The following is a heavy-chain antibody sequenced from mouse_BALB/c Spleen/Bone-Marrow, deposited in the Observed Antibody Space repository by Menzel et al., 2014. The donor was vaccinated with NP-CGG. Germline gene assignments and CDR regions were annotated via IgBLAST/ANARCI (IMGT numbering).Heavy chain of an antibody. CDR1: DYSFTDYY. CDR3: ARPEGIYYYGSSYAMDY. J-gene: IGHJ4*01. D-gene: IGHD1-1*01. Sequence: LAKTGASVKISCKASDYSFTDYYMHWVKQTHGKSLEWIGYISCYNGATSYNQKFKGKATFTVDTSSSSANMQFSSLTSEDSAVYYCARPEGIYYYGSSYAMDYCGQGTSFPFSP. V-gene: IGHV1S34*01. CDR2: ISCYNGAT.